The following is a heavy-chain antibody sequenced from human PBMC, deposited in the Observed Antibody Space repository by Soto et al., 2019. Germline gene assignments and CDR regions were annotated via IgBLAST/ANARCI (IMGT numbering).Heavy chain of an antibody. CDR2: INHSGST. D-gene: IGHD3-22*01. CDR3: ARGGRDSSNHYRPHYYYGMDV. V-gene: IGHV4-34*01. Sequence: SETLSLTCAVYGGSFSGYYWSWIRQPPGEGLEWIGEINHSGSTNYNPSLKSRVTISVDTSKNQFSLKLSSVTAADTAVYYCARGGRDSSNHYRPHYYYGMDVWGQGTTVTVSS. J-gene: IGHJ6*02. CDR1: GGSFSGYY.